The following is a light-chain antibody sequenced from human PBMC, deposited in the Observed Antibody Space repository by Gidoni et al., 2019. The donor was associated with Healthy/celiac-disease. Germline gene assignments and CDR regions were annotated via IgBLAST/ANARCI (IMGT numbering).Light chain of an antibody. CDR2: AAS. J-gene: IGKJ5*01. Sequence: DIQMTQSPSSLSASVGDRVTITCRASQSISSYLNWYQQKPWKAPKLLIYAASSLQRGVPSRFSGSGSGTDFTLTISSLQPEDFATYYCQQSYSTPTITFGQGTRLEIK. CDR1: QSISSY. V-gene: IGKV1-39*01. CDR3: QQSYSTPTIT.